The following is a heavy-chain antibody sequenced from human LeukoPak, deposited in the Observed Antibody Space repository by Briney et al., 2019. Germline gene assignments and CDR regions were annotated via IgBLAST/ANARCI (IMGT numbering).Heavy chain of an antibody. Sequence: SETLSLTCTVSGGSISSSSYYWGWIRQPPGKGLEWIGSIYYSGSTYYNPSLKSRVTISVDTSKNQFSLKLSSVTAADTAVYYCARNALRGYLDVWGKGTTVTISS. D-gene: IGHD2-15*01. J-gene: IGHJ6*04. CDR3: ARNALRGYLDV. CDR2: IYYSGST. V-gene: IGHV4-39*07. CDR1: GGSISSSSYY.